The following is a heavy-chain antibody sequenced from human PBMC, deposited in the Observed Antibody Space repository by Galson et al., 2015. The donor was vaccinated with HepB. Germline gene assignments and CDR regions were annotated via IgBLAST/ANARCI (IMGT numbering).Heavy chain of an antibody. Sequence: QSGAEVKKPGESLRISCKGSGYIFTTYYIGWVRQMPGKGLEWMGILYPADSDTRYSPSFQGQVTISADRSINTAYLQWSSLKASDTAMYYCARADFSTSPRIDYWGQGTLVTVSS. V-gene: IGHV5-51*03. J-gene: IGHJ4*02. D-gene: IGHD4-11*01. CDR2: LYPADSDT. CDR1: GYIFTTYY. CDR3: ARADFSTSPRIDY.